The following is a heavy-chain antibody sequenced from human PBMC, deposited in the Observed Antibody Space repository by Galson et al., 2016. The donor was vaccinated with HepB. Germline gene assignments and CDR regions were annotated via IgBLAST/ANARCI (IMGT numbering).Heavy chain of an antibody. CDR3: ATAGRTSGRSDTFEF. CDR2: IGHDGTGK. V-gene: IGHV3-30-3*01. CDR1: GITFSRLV. Sequence: SLRLSCATSGITFSRLVMHWVRQAPGKGLEWVAVIGHDGTGKIYADAVGGRFTISKDDSRSTLYLQMDSRAPEDTAVYFCATAGRTSGRSDTFEFWGPGALVSVSS. J-gene: IGHJ3*01. D-gene: IGHD6-19*01.